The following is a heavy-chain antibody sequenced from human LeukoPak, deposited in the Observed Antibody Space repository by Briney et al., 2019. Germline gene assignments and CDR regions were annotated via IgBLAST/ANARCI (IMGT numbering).Heavy chain of an antibody. D-gene: IGHD5-12*01. V-gene: IGHV3-48*03. J-gene: IGHJ3*02. Sequence: PGGSLRLSCEGSGFTFSTYEMNWVRQAPGKGLEWVSYIGSRPTTTYYADSVGGRFIISRDNTKNSVYLQMTSLRADDAAVYYCATSGAYEISWAFNIWGQGTMVAVSS. CDR3: ATSGAYEISWAFNI. CDR1: GFTFSTYE. CDR2: IGSRPTTT.